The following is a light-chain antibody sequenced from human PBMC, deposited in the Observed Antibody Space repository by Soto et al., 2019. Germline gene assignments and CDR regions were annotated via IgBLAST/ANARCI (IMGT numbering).Light chain of an antibody. Sequence: EIVLAQSPATLSLSPGERATLSCRASQSLSNFLAWYQQKPGQAPRLLIYGASTRAAIIPARFSGSGSGTEFTLTISSLEPEDFAVYYCQQRSNWATFGPGTKVDIK. CDR3: QQRSNWAT. CDR2: GAS. J-gene: IGKJ3*01. V-gene: IGKV3-11*01. CDR1: QSLSNF.